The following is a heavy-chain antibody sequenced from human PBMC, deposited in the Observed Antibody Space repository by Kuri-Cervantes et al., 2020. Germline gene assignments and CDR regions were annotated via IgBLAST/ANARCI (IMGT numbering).Heavy chain of an antibody. Sequence: GESLKISCAASGFTFSSYSMNWVRQAPGKGLEWVSSISSSSSYIYYADSVKGRFIISRDNAKNSLYLQMNSLRAEDTAVYYCARDLNYDYVWGSPGDAFDIWGQGTMVTVSS. J-gene: IGHJ3*02. CDR3: ARDLNYDYVWGSPGDAFDI. D-gene: IGHD3-16*01. CDR1: GFTFSSYS. CDR2: ISSSSSYI. V-gene: IGHV3-21*01.